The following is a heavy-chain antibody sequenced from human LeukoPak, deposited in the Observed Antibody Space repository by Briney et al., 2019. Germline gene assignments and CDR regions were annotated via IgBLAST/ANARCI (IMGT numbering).Heavy chain of an antibody. Sequence: GGSLRLSCAASGFTFSSFALSWVRQAPGKGLEWVSAISGRGRGGSTNYADSVKGRFTISRDNSKNTLYLQMNSLRAEDTAVYYCAKEYGSTWDWFDPWGQGTLVTVSS. CDR3: AKEYGSTWDWFDP. J-gene: IGHJ5*02. CDR2: ISGRGRGGST. V-gene: IGHV3-23*01. CDR1: GFTFSSFA. D-gene: IGHD6-13*01.